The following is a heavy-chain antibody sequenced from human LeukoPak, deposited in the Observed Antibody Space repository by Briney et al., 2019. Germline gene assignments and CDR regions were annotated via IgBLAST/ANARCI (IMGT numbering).Heavy chain of an antibody. CDR1: GFSVRSNY. CDR2: IYSGGST. V-gene: IGHV3-53*01. CDR3: ARYDNGKDYFDY. J-gene: IGHJ4*02. Sequence: GGSLRLSCASSGFSVRSNYMTWVRQAPGKGLEWVSVIYSGGSTYYADSVKGRFTISRDTSKNTLYLQMSSLRAEDTALYYCARYDNGKDYFDYWGQGTLVTVSS. D-gene: IGHD1-1*01.